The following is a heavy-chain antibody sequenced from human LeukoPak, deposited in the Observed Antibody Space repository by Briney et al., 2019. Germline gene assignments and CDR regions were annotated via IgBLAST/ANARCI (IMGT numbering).Heavy chain of an antibody. CDR3: ARGSGDTADAFDI. CDR1: GFTFSSYS. D-gene: IGHD5-18*01. J-gene: IGHJ3*02. CDR2: ISSSSSYI. Sequence: PGGSLRLSCAASGFTFSSYSMTWVRQAPGKGLEWVSSISSSSSYIYYADSVKGRFTISRDNAKNSLYLQMNSLRAEDTAVYYCARGSGDTADAFDIWGQGTMVTVSS. V-gene: IGHV3-21*04.